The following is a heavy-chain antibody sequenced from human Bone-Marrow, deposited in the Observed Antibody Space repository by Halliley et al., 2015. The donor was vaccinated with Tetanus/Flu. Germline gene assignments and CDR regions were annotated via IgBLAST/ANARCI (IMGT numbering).Heavy chain of an antibody. Sequence: WMGRIDPSDSYTKYSPSPQGHVTIPFDKSISTAFLQWSRLKASDTAMYYCAGDGSGSFYFDYWGQGTLVTVSS. CDR3: AGDGSGSFYFDY. D-gene: IGHD3-10*01. CDR2: IDPSDSYT. J-gene: IGHJ4*02. V-gene: IGHV5-10-1*01.